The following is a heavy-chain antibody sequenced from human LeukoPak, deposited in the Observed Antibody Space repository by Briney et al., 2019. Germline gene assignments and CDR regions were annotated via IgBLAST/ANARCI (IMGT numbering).Heavy chain of an antibody. CDR2: ISGSGGST. V-gene: IGHV3-23*01. CDR1: GFTFSSYA. Sequence: GGSLRLSCAASGFTFSSYAMSWVRQAPGKGLEWVSAISGSGGSTYYADSVKGRFTISRDNSKNTLYLQMNSLRAEDTAVYYSAKGAVWLLRHAPFDYWGQGTLVTVSS. CDR3: AKGAVWLLRHAPFDY. J-gene: IGHJ4*02. D-gene: IGHD2-15*01.